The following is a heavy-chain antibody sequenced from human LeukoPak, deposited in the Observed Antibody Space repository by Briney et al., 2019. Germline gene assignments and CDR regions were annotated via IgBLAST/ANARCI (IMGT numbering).Heavy chain of an antibody. CDR2: INHSGST. CDR3: ARGSVRVDYYDSSGTTFYFDY. CDR1: GGSFSGYY. J-gene: IGHJ4*02. D-gene: IGHD3-22*01. Sequence: PSETLSLTCAVYGGSFSGYYWSWIRQPPGKGLEWIGEINHSGSTNYNPSLKSRVTISVDTSKNQFSLKLSSVTAADTAVYYCARGSVRVDYYDSSGTTFYFDYWGQGTLVTVSS. V-gene: IGHV4-34*01.